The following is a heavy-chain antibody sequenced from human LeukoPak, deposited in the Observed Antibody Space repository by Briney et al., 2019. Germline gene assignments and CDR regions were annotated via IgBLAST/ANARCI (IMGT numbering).Heavy chain of an antibody. Sequence: GASVKVSCKTSGYTSTSYGISWVRQAPGQRLEWMGWISAYNGNTNYAQKLEGRVTMTTDTSTSTAYMELRSLRSDDTAVYYCARGYRLSAYSSSWYSALKNTVKYGTRALGFDYWGQGTLVTVSS. CDR2: ISAYNGNT. D-gene: IGHD6-13*01. V-gene: IGHV1-18*01. J-gene: IGHJ4*02. CDR1: GYTSTSYG. CDR3: ARGYRLSAYSSSWYSALKNTVKYGTRALGFDY.